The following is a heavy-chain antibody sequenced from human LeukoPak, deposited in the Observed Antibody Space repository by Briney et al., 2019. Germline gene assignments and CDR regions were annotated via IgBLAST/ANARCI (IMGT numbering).Heavy chain of an antibody. CDR3: AATRGVDY. V-gene: IGHV4-59*01. Sequence: SETLSLTCTVSGDSISIYYWSWIRQPPGKGLECIGYISYSGSTNYSPSLKSQVTMSIDTSKNQFSLKLSSVTAADTAVYYCAATRGVDYWGQGTLVTVSS. CDR2: ISYSGST. CDR1: GDSISIYY. J-gene: IGHJ4*02. D-gene: IGHD3-16*01.